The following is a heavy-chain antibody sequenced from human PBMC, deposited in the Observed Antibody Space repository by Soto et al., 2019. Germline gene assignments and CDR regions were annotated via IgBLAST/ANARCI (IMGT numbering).Heavy chain of an antibody. V-gene: IGHV3-21*01. J-gene: IGHJ3*02. Sequence: GGSLRLSCAASGFTFSSYSMNWVRQAPGKGLEWVSSISSSSSYIYYADSVKGRFTISRDNAKNSLYLQMNSLRAEDTAVYYYAIGSTNFEWLLPRAFDIWGQGQWSPSPQ. CDR3: AIGSTNFEWLLPRAFDI. CDR1: GFTFSSYS. CDR2: ISSSSSYI. D-gene: IGHD3-9*01.